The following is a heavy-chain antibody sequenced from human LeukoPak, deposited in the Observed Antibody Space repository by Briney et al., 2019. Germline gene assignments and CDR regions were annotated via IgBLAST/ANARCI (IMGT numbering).Heavy chain of an antibody. CDR3: AKGSAQYYFDS. J-gene: IGHJ4*02. Sequence: GGSLRLSCAASGFTLKNYAMYWVRQAPGKGLEWVSAIIESGESTYYTDSVKGRLTISRDNSKNTLYLQMNSLRAEDTAFYYCAKGSAQYYFDSWGQGTLVTVSS. V-gene: IGHV3-23*01. CDR1: GFTLKNYA. CDR2: IIESGEST. D-gene: IGHD3-10*01.